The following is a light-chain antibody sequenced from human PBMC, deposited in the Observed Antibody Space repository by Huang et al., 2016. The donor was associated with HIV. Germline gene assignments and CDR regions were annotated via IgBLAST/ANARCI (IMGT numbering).Light chain of an antibody. V-gene: IGKV3-20*01. CDR3: QVYGTSPPGP. CDR2: GAA. Sequence: EIVLTQSPGTLSLSPGERATLSCRASQSVSGSYLAWYQQKPGQAPRLPIYGAASRATGIPDRFSGSGSGTDFTLTITRLEPEDIALYYCQVYGTSPPGPFGPGATVHIK. J-gene: IGKJ3*01. CDR1: QSVSGSY.